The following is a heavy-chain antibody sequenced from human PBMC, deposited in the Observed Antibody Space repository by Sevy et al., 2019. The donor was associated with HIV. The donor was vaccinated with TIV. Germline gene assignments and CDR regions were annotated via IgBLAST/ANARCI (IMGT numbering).Heavy chain of an antibody. J-gene: IGHJ4*02. V-gene: IGHV3-48*02. Sequence: GGSLRLSCAASGFTFNTYSLIWVRQTPGKGLEWLSLIGTAAGVTYYADSVKGRFTISRDNAKNSLYPQMNSLRDEDTAVYYCARCPVYYSIDYWGQGTLVTVSS. CDR2: IGTAAGVT. CDR1: GFTFNTYS. CDR3: ARCPVYYSIDY. D-gene: IGHD3-16*01.